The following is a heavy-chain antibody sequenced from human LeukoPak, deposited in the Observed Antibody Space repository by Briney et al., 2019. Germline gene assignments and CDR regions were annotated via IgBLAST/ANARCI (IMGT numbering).Heavy chain of an antibody. Sequence: GGSLRLSCAASGFTFSSYWMHWVRQAPGKGLVWVSRIKSNGKTNYADSVKGRFTISRDNAKNTVSLQMNSLRAEDTGVYYCARAPSEIGGYYPEYFRHWGQGTLVTVSS. CDR2: IKSNGKT. V-gene: IGHV3-74*01. J-gene: IGHJ1*01. CDR3: ARAPSEIGGYYPEYFRH. CDR1: GFTFSSYW. D-gene: IGHD3-22*01.